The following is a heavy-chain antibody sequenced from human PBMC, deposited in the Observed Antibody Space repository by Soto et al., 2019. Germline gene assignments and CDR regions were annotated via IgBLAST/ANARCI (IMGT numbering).Heavy chain of an antibody. D-gene: IGHD3-22*01. CDR3: AISMSDGSAHHWGFDY. CDR2: IDHTGRT. CDR1: GGSFNAYH. V-gene: IGHV4-34*01. Sequence: QVQLQQWGAGLLKPSETLSLTCAVYGGSFNAYHWNWIRQSPGKGLEWIGEIDHTGRTNYNPSLKSRVTMSVDTSKYQFSLMLKSVTAADTAVYYCAISMSDGSAHHWGFDYWGRGTRVTVSS. J-gene: IGHJ4*02.